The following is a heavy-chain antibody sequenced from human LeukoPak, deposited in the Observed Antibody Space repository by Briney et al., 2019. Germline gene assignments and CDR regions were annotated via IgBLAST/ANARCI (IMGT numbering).Heavy chain of an antibody. V-gene: IGHV1-46*03. CDR3: ARFGYVFPRYYYYGMDV. J-gene: IGHJ6*02. CDR2: INPSGGST. D-gene: IGHD5-12*01. CDR1: GYTFTSYY. Sequence: ASVKVSCKASGYTFTSYYMHWVRQAPGQGLEWMGIINPSGGSTSYAQKFQGRVTMTRDTSTSTVYMELSSLRSKDTAVYYCARFGYVFPRYYYYGMDVWGQGTTVTVSS.